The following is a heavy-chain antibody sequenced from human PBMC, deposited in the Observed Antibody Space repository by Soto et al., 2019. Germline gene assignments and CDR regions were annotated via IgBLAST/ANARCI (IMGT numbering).Heavy chain of an antibody. CDR2: IYYSGST. J-gene: IGHJ4*02. D-gene: IGHD2-15*01. CDR3: ARHTPAISISDH. V-gene: IGHV4-31*03. Sequence: SETLSLTCTVSGGSISSGGYYWSWIRQHPGKGLEWIGYIYYSGSTYYNPSLKSRVTISVDTSKNQFSLKLSSVTAADTAVYYCARHTPAISISDHWGQGTLVTFSS. CDR1: GGSISSGGYY.